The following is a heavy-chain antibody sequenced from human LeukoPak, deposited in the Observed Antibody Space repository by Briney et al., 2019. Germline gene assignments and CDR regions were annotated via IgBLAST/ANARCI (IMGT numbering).Heavy chain of an antibody. CDR2: IYPGDSDT. J-gene: IGHJ4*02. CDR1: GYSFTSYW. D-gene: IGHD3-10*01. CDR3: ARLSDTSGIYYFDY. Sequence: GESLKISCKGSGYSFTSYWIGWVRQMPGKGLEWMGIIYPGDSDTRYSPSFQGQVTISVDKSITTAYLQWSSLKASDTAMYYCARLSDTSGIYYFDYWGQGTLVTVSS. V-gene: IGHV5-51*01.